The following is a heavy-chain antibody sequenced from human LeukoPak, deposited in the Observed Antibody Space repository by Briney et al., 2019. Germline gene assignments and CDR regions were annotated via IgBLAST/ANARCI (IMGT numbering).Heavy chain of an antibody. CDR3: ARGPEKREYSSSPHPLGY. V-gene: IGHV3-30-3*01. CDR1: GFTFSNYA. D-gene: IGHD6-6*01. Sequence: GRSLRLSCAASGFTFSNYAMHWVRQAPGKGLEWVAVISYDGSNKYYADSVKGRFTISRDNSKNTLYLQMNSLRAEDTAVYYCARGPEKREYSSSPHPLGYWGQGTQVTVSS. CDR2: ISYDGSNK. J-gene: IGHJ4*02.